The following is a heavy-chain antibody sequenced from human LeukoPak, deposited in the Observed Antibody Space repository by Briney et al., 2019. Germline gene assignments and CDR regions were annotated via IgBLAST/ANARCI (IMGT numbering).Heavy chain of an antibody. CDR2: INHSGST. D-gene: IGHD6-25*01. Sequence: KPSETLSLTCAVYGGSFSGYYWSWIRQPPGKGLEWIGEINHSGSTNYNPSLKSRVTISVDTSKNQFSLKLSSVTAADTAVYYCTEYSSGGDAFDIWGQGTMVTVSS. CDR3: TEYSSGGDAFDI. J-gene: IGHJ3*02. CDR1: GGSFSGYY. V-gene: IGHV4-34*01.